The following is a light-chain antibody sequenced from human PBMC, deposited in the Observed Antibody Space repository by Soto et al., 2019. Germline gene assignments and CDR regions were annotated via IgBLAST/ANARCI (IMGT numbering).Light chain of an antibody. CDR2: EGS. CDR1: SSDVGSYNL. V-gene: IGLV2-23*01. CDR3: FSYAGSSTYV. J-gene: IGLJ1*01. Sequence: QSALTQPASVSGSPGQSITISCTGTSSDVGSYNLVSWYQQHPGKAPKLMIYEGSKRPSGVSNRFSGSKSGNTASLTISGLQAEDEADYYCFSYAGSSTYVFGNGTKLTVL.